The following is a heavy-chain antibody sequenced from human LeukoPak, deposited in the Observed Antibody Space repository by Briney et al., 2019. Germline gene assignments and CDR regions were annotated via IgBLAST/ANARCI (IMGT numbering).Heavy chain of an antibody. CDR2: IYGGDST. CDR3: ARGEVFDY. J-gene: IGHJ4*02. Sequence: GGSLRLSCAASGFTFSNAWMSWVRQAPGKGLEWVSIIYGGDSTLYADSVKGRFTISRDKSKHTLYLQMNSLRAEDTAVYYCARGEVFDYWGQGTLVTVSS. CDR1: GFTFSNAW. D-gene: IGHD1-26*01. V-gene: IGHV3-66*01.